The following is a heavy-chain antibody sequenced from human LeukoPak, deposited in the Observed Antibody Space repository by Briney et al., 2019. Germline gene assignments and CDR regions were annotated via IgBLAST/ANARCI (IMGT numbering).Heavy chain of an antibody. D-gene: IGHD1-7*01. V-gene: IGHV5-51*01. J-gene: IGHJ4*02. CDR2: IYPGNSDT. CDR1: GYTFTTYW. Sequence: GESLKISCKGSGYTFTTYWIGWVRQMPGKGLEWMGLIYPGNSDTRYSPSFHGQVTISADKSISTAYLQWSSLKASDTAVYYCVCDRGNFGSFDFWGQGTLVTVSS. CDR3: VCDRGNFGSFDF.